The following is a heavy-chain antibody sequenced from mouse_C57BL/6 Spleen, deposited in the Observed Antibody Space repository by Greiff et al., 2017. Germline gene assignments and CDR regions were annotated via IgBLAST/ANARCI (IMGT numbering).Heavy chain of an antibody. Sequence: QVQLQQSGAELVRPGASVTLSCKASGYTFTDYEMHWVKQTPVHGLEWIGAIDPETGGTAYNQKFKGKALLTADKSSSTAYMELRSLTSEDSAVYYCTREGRRYFDYWGQGTTLTVSS. CDR3: TREGRRYFDY. V-gene: IGHV1-15*01. CDR2: IDPETGGT. CDR1: GYTFTDYE. D-gene: IGHD1-1*01. J-gene: IGHJ2*01.